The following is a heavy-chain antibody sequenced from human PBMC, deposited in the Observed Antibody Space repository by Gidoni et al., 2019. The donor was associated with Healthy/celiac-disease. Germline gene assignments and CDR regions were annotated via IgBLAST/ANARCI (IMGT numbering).Heavy chain of an antibody. CDR1: GFTCSSYG. CDR2: LWYDGSNK. V-gene: IGHV3-33*01. J-gene: IGHJ4*02. D-gene: IGHD1-26*01. CDR3: ARDGDGSYGGGFDY. Sequence: QVQLVESGGGVVQPGRSLRLSCAASGFTCSSYGMHWVRQAPGKGLEWVAVLWYDGSNKYYADSVKGRFTISRDNSKNTLYLQMNSLRAEDTAVYYCARDGDGSYGGGFDYWGQGTLVTVSS.